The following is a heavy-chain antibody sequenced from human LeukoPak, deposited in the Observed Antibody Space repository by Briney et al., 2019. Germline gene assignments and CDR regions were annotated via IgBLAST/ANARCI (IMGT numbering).Heavy chain of an antibody. Sequence: GGSLRLSCSASGFTFSSHSMNWVRQAPGKGLEWVSSISGSSYYIYYADSMKGRFTISRDNAKNSLYLQMNSLRDEDTAVYYCGLRIDYWGQGMLVTVSS. CDR1: GFTFSSHS. CDR3: GLRIDY. V-gene: IGHV3-21*01. CDR2: ISGSSYYI. J-gene: IGHJ4*02. D-gene: IGHD5/OR15-5a*01.